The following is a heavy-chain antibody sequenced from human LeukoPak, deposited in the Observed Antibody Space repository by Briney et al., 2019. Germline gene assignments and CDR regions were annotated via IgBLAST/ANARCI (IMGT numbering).Heavy chain of an antibody. D-gene: IGHD3-16*01. Sequence: SVKVSCKASGGTFSSYAISWVRQAPGQGLEWMGRIIPILGIANYAQKFQGRVTITADKSTSTAYMEQSSLRSEDTAVYYCSQDGGRSTHYWGQGTLVTVSS. CDR1: GGTFSSYA. CDR2: IIPILGIA. J-gene: IGHJ4*02. V-gene: IGHV1-69*04. CDR3: SQDGGRSTHY.